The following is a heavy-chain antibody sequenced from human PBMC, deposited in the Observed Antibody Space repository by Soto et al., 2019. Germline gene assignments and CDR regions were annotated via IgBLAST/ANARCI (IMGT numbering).Heavy chain of an antibody. CDR3: AKPAEMGGVAAAGFDY. J-gene: IGHJ4*02. CDR1: GFTFSSYA. CDR2: ISGSGGST. D-gene: IGHD6-13*01. V-gene: IGHV3-23*01. Sequence: GGSLRLSCAASGFTFSSYAMSWVRQAPGKGLEWVSAISGSGGSTYYADSVKGRFTISRDNSKNTLYLQMNSLRAEDTAVYYCAKPAEMGGVAAAGFDYWGQGTLVTVSS.